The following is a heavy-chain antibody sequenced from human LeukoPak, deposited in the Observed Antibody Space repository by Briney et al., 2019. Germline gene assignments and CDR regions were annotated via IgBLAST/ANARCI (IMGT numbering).Heavy chain of an antibody. D-gene: IGHD3-10*01. CDR1: GGSISSASSASYF. CDR2: INHSGST. CDR3: ARGRMDAVLWFGELFRSFNWFDP. J-gene: IGHJ5*02. Sequence: SETLSLTCSVSGGSISSASSASYFWGWIRQPPGKGLEWIGEINHSGSTNYNPSLKSRVTISVDTSKNQFSLKLSSVTAADTAVYYCARGRMDAVLWFGELFRSFNWFDPWGQGTLVTVSS. V-gene: IGHV4-39*07.